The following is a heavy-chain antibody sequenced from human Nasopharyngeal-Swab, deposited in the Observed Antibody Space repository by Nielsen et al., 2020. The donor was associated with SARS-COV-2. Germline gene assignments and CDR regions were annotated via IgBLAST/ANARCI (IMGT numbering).Heavy chain of an antibody. D-gene: IGHD2-2*01. CDR3: ARVLAGCSATSCYLLD. V-gene: IGHV4-4*02. CDR2: IFHSGST. CDR1: GASISSSNW. Sequence: SETLSLTCDVSGASISSSNWWNWVRQSPGKGLEWIGEIFHSGSTNYNPSLESRVTISIDKSNTPFSLRLTSVTATDTAIYYCARVLAGCSATSCYLLDWGPGTLVTVSS. J-gene: IGHJ4*02.